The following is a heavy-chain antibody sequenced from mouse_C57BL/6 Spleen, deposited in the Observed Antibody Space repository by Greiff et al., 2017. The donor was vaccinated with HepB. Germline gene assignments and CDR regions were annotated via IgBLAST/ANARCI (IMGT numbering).Heavy chain of an antibody. Sequence: QVQLKESGAELARPGASVKMSCKASGYTFTSYTMHWVKQRPGQGLEWIGYINPSSGYTKYNQKFKDKATLTADKSSSTAYMQLSSLTSEDSAVYYCARSGTVVARDYAMDYWGQGTSVTVSS. D-gene: IGHD1-1*01. CDR2: INPSSGYT. CDR3: ARSGTVVARDYAMDY. J-gene: IGHJ4*01. V-gene: IGHV1-4*01. CDR1: GYTFTSYT.